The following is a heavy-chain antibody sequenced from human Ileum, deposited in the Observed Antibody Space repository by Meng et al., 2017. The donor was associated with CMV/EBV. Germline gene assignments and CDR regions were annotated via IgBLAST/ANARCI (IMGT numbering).Heavy chain of an antibody. J-gene: IGHJ4*02. Sequence: ASVKVSCKASGYTFTGYYMHWVRQAPGQGLEWMGWINPNSGGTNYAQKFQGRVTMTRDTSISTAYMELSRLRSDDRAVYYCARVGFLPKYYFDYWGQGTLVTVSS. CDR3: ARVGFLPKYYFDY. CDR1: GYTFTGYY. CDR2: INPNSGGT. V-gene: IGHV1-2*02. D-gene: IGHD3-3*01.